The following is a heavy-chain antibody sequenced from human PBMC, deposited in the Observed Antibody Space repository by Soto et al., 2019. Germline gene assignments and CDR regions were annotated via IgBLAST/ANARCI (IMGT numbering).Heavy chain of an antibody. Sequence: GGSLRLSCAASGFTVSSNYMSWVRQAPGKGLEWVSVIYSGGSTYCADSVKGRFTISRDNSKNTLYLQMNSLRAEDTAVYYCASSGVPKNYYYYYYMDVWGKGTTVTVSS. CDR3: ASSGVPKNYYYYYYMDV. D-gene: IGHD3-3*01. V-gene: IGHV3-66*01. CDR1: GFTVSSNY. CDR2: IYSGGST. J-gene: IGHJ6*03.